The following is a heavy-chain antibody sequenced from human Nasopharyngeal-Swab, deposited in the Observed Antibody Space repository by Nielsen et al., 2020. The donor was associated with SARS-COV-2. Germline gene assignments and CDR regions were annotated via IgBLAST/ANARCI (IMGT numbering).Heavy chain of an antibody. J-gene: IGHJ6*02. Sequence: ASVKVSCKASGYTFTSYAMNWVRRAPGQGLEWMGWINTNTGNPTYAQGFTGRFVFSLDTSVSTAYLQISSLKAEDTAVYYCAIHSSSWFDLYYYDMDVWGQGTTVTVSS. CDR1: GYTFTSYA. V-gene: IGHV7-4-1*02. CDR3: AIHSSSWFDLYYYDMDV. CDR2: INTNTGNP. D-gene: IGHD6-13*01.